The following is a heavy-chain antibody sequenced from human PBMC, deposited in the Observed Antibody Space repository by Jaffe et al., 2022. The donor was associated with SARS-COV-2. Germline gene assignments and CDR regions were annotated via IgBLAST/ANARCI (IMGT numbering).Heavy chain of an antibody. CDR1: GFTFSSYA. CDR3: ARDSHFLHFLSCMDV. V-gene: IGHV3-30-3*01. D-gene: IGHD3-3*02. J-gene: IGHJ6*02. CDR2: ISYDGSNK. Sequence: QVQLVESGGGVVQPGRSLRLSCAASGFTFSSYAMHWVRQAPGKGLEWVAVISYDGSNKYYADSVKGRFTISRDNSKNTLYLQMNSLRAEDTAVYYCARDSHFLHFLSCMDVWGQGTTVTVSS.